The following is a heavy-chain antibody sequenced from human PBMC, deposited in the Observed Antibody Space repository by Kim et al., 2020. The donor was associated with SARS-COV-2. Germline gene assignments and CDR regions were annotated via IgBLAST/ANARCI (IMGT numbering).Heavy chain of an antibody. Sequence: GGSLRLSCAASGFTFSSYAMHWVRQAPGKGLEWVAVISYDGSNKYYADSVKGRFTISRDNSKNTLYLQMNSLRAEDTAVYYCALDGYNYYYYYGMDVWGQGTTVTVSS. D-gene: IGHD5-12*01. CDR1: GFTFSSYA. V-gene: IGHV3-30-3*01. J-gene: IGHJ6*02. CDR3: ALDGYNYYYYYGMDV. CDR2: ISYDGSNK.